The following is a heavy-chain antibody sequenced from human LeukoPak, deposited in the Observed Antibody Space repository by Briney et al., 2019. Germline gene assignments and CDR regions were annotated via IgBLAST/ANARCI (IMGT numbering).Heavy chain of an antibody. CDR3: ARRNTADASIDF. CDR1: GGSIIGHW. CDR2: VFYSGSN. Sequence: SETLSLTCSVSGGSIIGHWWSWIRQPPGKGLEWIGDVFYSGSNNYNPSLKSRLTISLDTSKNQFSLNLRSVTAADTAMYYCARRNTADASIDFWGQGTLVTASS. D-gene: IGHD4-17*01. V-gene: IGHV4-59*08. J-gene: IGHJ4*02.